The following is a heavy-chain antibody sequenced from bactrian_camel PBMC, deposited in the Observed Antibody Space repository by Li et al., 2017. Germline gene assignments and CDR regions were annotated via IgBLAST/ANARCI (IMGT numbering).Heavy chain of an antibody. CDR2: IATGGGNT. D-gene: IGHD6*01. CDR1: GGFGDYYI. Sequence: HVQLVESGGGSVPAGGSLRLSCATSGGFGDYYIMAWFRQAPGKEREGVARIATGGGNTYYADSVKGRLTISKDNAKNTLYLQMNSLRPEDTAMYYCAADSKVNMIGGSWYWRSLSKYEYNYWGQGTQVTVS. V-gene: IGHV3S63*01. CDR3: AADSKVNMIGGSWYWRSLSKYEYNY. J-gene: IGHJ4*01.